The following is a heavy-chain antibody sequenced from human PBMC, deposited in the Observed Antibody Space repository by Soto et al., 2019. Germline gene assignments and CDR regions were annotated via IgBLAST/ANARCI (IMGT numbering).Heavy chain of an antibody. CDR2: INPNSGGT. J-gene: IGHJ4*02. V-gene: IGHV1-2*04. Sequence: ASVKVSCKASGYTFTGYYMHWVRQAPGQGLEWMGWINPNSGGTNYAQKFQGWVTMTRDTSISTAYMELSRLRSDDTAVYYCARDHGNGEYYFDYWGQGTLVTVSS. CDR3: ARDHGNGEYYFDY. D-gene: IGHD4-17*01. CDR1: GYTFTGYY.